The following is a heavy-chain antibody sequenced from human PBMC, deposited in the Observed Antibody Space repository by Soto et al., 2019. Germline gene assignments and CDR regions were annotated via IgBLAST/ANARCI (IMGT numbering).Heavy chain of an antibody. Sequence: EVQLLESGGGLVQPGGSLRLSCAASGFTFSSYAMSWVRQAPGKGLEWVSAISGSGGSTYYADSVKGRFTISRDNSKNTLYLQMNSLSAEDTAVYYCAKSIGLRYEYFQHWGQGTLVTVSS. CDR2: ISGSGGST. D-gene: IGHD4-17*01. V-gene: IGHV3-23*01. CDR3: AKSIGLRYEYFQH. J-gene: IGHJ1*01. CDR1: GFTFSSYA.